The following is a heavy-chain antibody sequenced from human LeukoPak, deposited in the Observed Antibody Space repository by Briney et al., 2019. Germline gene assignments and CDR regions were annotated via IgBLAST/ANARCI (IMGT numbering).Heavy chain of an antibody. Sequence: SVKVSCKASGGTFSGYAISWVRQAPGQGLEWMGGIIPIFGTANYAQKFQGRVTITADKSTSTAYMELSSLRSEDTAVYYCARGVVVVVAATQWANAFDIWGQGTMVTVPS. D-gene: IGHD2-15*01. CDR1: GGTFSGYA. CDR3: ARGVVVVVAATQWANAFDI. J-gene: IGHJ3*02. V-gene: IGHV1-69*06. CDR2: IIPIFGTA.